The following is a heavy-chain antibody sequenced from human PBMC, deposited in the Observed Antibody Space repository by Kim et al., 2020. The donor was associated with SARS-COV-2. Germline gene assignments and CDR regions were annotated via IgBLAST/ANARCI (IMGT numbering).Heavy chain of an antibody. CDR1: GFTFSSYW. V-gene: IGHV3-74*01. J-gene: IGHJ2*01. CDR3: ARGEAVLLWFGELSSPWYFVL. Sequence: GGSLRLSCAASGFTFSSYWMHWVRQAPGKGLVWVSRINSDGSSTSYADSVKGRFTISRDNAKNTLYLQMNSLRAEDTAVYYCARGEAVLLWFGELSSPWYFVLWGRGALVTVSS. D-gene: IGHD3-10*01. CDR2: INSDGSST.